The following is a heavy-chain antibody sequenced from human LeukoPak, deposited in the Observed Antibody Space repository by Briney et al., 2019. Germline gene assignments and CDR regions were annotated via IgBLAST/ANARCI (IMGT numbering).Heavy chain of an antibody. J-gene: IGHJ1*01. CDR1: GSTVSSNY. Sequence: GGSLRLSCAASGSTVSSNYMSWVRQAPGKGLEWVSVIYSGGSTYYADSVKGRFTISRDNSKNTLYLQMNSLRAEDTAVYYCARVGVGVSQYFQHWGQGTLVTVSS. CDR2: IYSGGST. V-gene: IGHV3-53*01. CDR3: ARVGVGVSQYFQH. D-gene: IGHD3-3*01.